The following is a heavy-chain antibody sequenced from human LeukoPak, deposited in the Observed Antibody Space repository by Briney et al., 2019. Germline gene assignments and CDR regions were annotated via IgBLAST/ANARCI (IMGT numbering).Heavy chain of an antibody. V-gene: IGHV4-31*03. D-gene: IGHD6-19*01. CDR3: ARKTDTTGWYGRHYDYYYGLDV. CDR1: GDSIISAGHY. J-gene: IGHJ6*02. Sequence: SETLSLTCTVSGDSIISAGHYWTWIRRHPGKGLEWIGYIYHSGSTKYHPSLKSRATISVDTSQDEISLKLSSVTAADTAVYHCARKTDTTGWYGRHYDYYYGLDVWGQGTTVTVSS. CDR2: IYHSGST.